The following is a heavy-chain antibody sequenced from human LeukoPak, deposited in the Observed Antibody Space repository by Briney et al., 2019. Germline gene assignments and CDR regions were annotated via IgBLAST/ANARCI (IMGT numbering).Heavy chain of an antibody. CDR1: GGSFSGYY. CDR2: INHSGST. V-gene: IGHV4-34*01. J-gene: IGHJ6*03. CDR3: ARTTEGYCSSASCFGFSYSYYMDV. D-gene: IGHD2-2*01. Sequence: SETLSLTCAVYGGSFSGYYWSWIRQPPGKGLEWIGEINHSGSTDYNPSLKSRVTISVDTSKNQFSLKLSSVIAADTAVYYCARTTEGYCSSASCFGFSYSYYMDVWGKGTTVTISS.